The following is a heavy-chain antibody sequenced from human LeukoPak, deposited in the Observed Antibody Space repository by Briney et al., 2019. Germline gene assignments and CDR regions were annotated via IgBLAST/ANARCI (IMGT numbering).Heavy chain of an antibody. CDR1: GGSFRGYY. CDR3: ARAVTMIVVDNFDY. J-gene: IGHJ4*02. D-gene: IGHD3-22*01. CDR2: INHSGST. V-gene: IGHV4-34*01. Sequence: SETLSLTCAVYGGSFRGYYWSWIRQPPWKGLEWIGEINHSGSTNYNPSLKSRVTISVDTSKNQFSLKLSSVTAADTAVYYCARAVTMIVVDNFDYWGQGTLVTVSS.